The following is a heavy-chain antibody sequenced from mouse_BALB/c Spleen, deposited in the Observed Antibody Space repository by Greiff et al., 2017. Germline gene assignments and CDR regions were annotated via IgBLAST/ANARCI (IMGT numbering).Heavy chain of an antibody. V-gene: IGHV1-87*01. J-gene: IGHJ1*01. CDR1: GYTFTSYW. Sequence: VQLQQSGAELARPGASVKLSCKASGYTFTSYWMQWVKQRPGQGLEWIGAIYPGDGDTRYTQKFKGKATLTADKSSSTAYMQLSSLASEDSAVYYCARTTNSYWYFDVWGAGTTVTVSS. D-gene: IGHD4-1*01. CDR2: IYPGDGDT. CDR3: ARTTNSYWYFDV.